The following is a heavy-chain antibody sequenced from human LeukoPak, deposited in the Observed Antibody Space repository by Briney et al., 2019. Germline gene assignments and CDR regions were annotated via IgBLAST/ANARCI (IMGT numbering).Heavy chain of an antibody. CDR1: GFTFSSYW. V-gene: IGHV3-74*01. Sequence: GGSLRLSCAASGFTFSSYWMHWVRQAPGKGLVWVSRINSDGSSISYADSVKGRFTISRDNAKDTLYLQMNSLRAEDTAVYYCASGYSGRYFGFYYFDYWGQGTLVTVSS. CDR2: INSDGSSI. CDR3: ASGYSGRYFGFYYFDY. D-gene: IGHD1-26*01. J-gene: IGHJ4*02.